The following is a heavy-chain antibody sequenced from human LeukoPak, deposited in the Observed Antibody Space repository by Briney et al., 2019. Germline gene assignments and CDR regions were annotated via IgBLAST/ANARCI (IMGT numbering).Heavy chain of an antibody. J-gene: IGHJ4*02. CDR3: ATDYYDSSAYYRAGY. CDR1: GFTFSSYN. Sequence: QAGGSLRLSCVASGFTFSSYNMNWVRQAPGKGLEWISYISSSSSTIYYADSVKGRFTISRDNAKNSLYLQMNSLRAEDTAVYYCATDYYDSSAYYRAGYWGQGTLVTVSS. V-gene: IGHV3-48*01. CDR2: ISSSSSTI. D-gene: IGHD3-22*01.